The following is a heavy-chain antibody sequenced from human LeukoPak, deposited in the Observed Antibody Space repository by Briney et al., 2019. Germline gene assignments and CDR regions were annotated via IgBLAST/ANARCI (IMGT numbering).Heavy chain of an antibody. CDR3: AGGGSGYYYRAFDI. Sequence: SETLSLTCAVSGGSISSGGYYWSWIRQHPGKGLEWIGYIYYSGSTYYNPSLKSRVTISVDTSKNQFSLKLSSVTAADTAVYYCAGGGSGYYYRAFDIWGQGTMVTVSS. V-gene: IGHV4-31*11. CDR1: GGSISSGGYY. J-gene: IGHJ3*02. CDR2: IYYSGST. D-gene: IGHD3-22*01.